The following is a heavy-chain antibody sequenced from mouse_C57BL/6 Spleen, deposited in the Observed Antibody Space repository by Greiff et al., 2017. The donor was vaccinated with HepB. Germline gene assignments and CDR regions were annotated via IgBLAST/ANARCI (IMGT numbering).Heavy chain of an antibody. V-gene: IGHV1-61*01. Sequence: QVQLKQPGAELVRPGSSVKLSCKASGYTFTSYWMDWVKQRPGQGLEWIGNIYPSDSETHYNQKFKDKATLTVDKSSSTAYMQLSSLTSEDSAVYYCARSLITTVVSPFAYWGQGTLVTVSA. CDR2: IYPSDSET. D-gene: IGHD1-1*01. CDR3: ARSLITTVVSPFAY. J-gene: IGHJ3*01. CDR1: GYTFTSYW.